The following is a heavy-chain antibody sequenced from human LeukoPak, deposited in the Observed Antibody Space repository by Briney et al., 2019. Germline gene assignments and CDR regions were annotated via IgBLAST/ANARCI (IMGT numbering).Heavy chain of an antibody. CDR1: GFTVRSYD. CDR3: ARELGIEGYWYFDL. D-gene: IGHD7-27*01. V-gene: IGHV3-13*05. CDR2: ISTASNP. Sequence: WGSLGLSCAASGFTVRSYDMHWVRQVAGKGLEWVSAISTASNPHYAASVQGRFPIFRANAENSLYLQMNSLSAEDTAVYYCARELGIEGYWYFDLWGRGTLVTVSS. J-gene: IGHJ2*01.